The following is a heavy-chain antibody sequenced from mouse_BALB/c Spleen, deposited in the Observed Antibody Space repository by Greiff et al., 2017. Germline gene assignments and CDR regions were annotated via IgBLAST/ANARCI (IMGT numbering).Heavy chain of an antibody. D-gene: IGHD1-1*01. CDR2: IDPANGNT. J-gene: IGHJ3*01. Sequence: EVQLQQSGAELVKPGASVKLSCTASGFNIKDTYMHWVKQRPEQGLEWIGRIDPANGNTKYDPKFQGKATITADTSSNTAYLQISSLTSEDTAVYYCVPHYYGSLWFAYWGQGTLGTVSA. CDR3: VPHYYGSLWFAY. CDR1: GFNIKDTY. V-gene: IGHV14-3*02.